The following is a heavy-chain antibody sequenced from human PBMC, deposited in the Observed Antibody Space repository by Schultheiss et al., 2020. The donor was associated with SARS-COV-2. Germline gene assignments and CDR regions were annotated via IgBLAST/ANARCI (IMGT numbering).Heavy chain of an antibody. CDR3: ARSDGYDSSGQGAFDI. Sequence: SETLSLTCTVSGGSISSSSYYWGWIRQPPGKGLEWIGRIYTSGSTNYNPSLKSRVTMSVDTSKNQFSLKLSSVTAADTAVYYCARSDGYDSSGQGAFDIWGQGTMVTVSS. CDR1: GGSISSSSYY. CDR2: IYTSGST. J-gene: IGHJ3*02. D-gene: IGHD3-22*01. V-gene: IGHV4-61*05.